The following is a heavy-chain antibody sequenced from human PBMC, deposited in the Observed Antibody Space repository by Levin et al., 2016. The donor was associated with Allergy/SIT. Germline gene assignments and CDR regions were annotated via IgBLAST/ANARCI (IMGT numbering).Heavy chain of an antibody. V-gene: IGHV5-51*01. CDR2: IYPGDSDT. J-gene: IGHJ4*02. CDR3: ARRGYYYGSGSYYLDY. Sequence: VRQMPGKGLEWMGIIYPGDSDTRYSPSFQGQVTISADKSISTAYLQWSSLKASDTAMYYCARRGYYYGSGSYYLDYWGQGTLVTVSS. D-gene: IGHD3-10*01.